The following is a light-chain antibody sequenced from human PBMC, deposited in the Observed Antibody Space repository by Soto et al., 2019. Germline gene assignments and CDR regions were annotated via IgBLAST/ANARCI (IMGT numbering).Light chain of an antibody. CDR1: QGIRNE. J-gene: IGKJ1*01. Sequence: AIQMTQSPSSLSASVGDRVTITCRASQGIRNELGWYQQKTGKAPKLLICAASTLQSGVPSRFSGSGSGTDFTLTISSLQPEDFATYYCLQDYNYPWTFGQGTKVEIK. V-gene: IGKV1-6*01. CDR3: LQDYNYPWT. CDR2: AAS.